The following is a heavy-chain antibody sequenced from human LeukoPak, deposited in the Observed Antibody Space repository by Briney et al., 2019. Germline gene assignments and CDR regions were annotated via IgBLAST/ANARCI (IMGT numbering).Heavy chain of an antibody. CDR3: ANRRVDSGSYRPFDY. D-gene: IGHD1-26*01. V-gene: IGHV3-30*02. CDR2: IRYDGSNK. Sequence: GGSLRLSCAASGFTFSRHGMHWVRQAPGKGLEWVAFIRYDGSNKYYTDSVKGRFTISRDNSKNTLYLQMNSLRAEDTAVYYCANRRVDSGSYRPFDYWGQGTLVTVSS. CDR1: GFTFSRHG. J-gene: IGHJ4*02.